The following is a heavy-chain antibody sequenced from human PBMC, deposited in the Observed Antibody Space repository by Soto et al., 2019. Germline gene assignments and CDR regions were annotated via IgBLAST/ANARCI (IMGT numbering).Heavy chain of an antibody. CDR2: IYYSGST. CDR1: GGSISSSSYY. CDR3: ARSLAYCGGDCSEGYFRH. D-gene: IGHD2-21*02. Sequence: SETLSLTCTVSGGSISSSSYYWGWIRQPPGKGLEWIGSIYYSGSTYYNPSLKSRVTISVDTSKNQFSLKLSSVTAADTAVYYCARSLAYCGGDCSEGYFRHWGQGTLVTVSS. V-gene: IGHV4-39*01. J-gene: IGHJ1*01.